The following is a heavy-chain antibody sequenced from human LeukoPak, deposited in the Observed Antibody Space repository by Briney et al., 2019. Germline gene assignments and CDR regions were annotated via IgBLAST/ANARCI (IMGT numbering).Heavy chain of an antibody. CDR1: GGSISGYY. CDR3: ARHIYYGSGSYYGNWFDP. CDR2: IYYSGST. V-gene: IGHV4-59*01. Sequence: SETLSLTCTVSGGSISGYYWSWIRQPPGKGLEWIGYIYYSGSTNYNPSLESRVTISVDTSKNQFSLKLNSVTAADTAVYYCARHIYYGSGSYYGNWFDPWGQGTLVTVSS. J-gene: IGHJ5*02. D-gene: IGHD3-10*01.